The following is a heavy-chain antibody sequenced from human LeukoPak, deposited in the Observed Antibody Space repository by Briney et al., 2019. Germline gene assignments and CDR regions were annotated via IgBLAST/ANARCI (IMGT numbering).Heavy chain of an antibody. D-gene: IGHD3-22*01. CDR2: INPNSGGT. J-gene: IGHJ4*02. CDR3: ARGGYYYDSSGYYYAGTFDY. Sequence: GASVKVSCKASGYTFTGYYMHWVRQAPGQGLEWMGRINPNSGGTNYAQKFQGRVTMTRDTSISTAYMELSSLRSEDTAVYYCARGGYYYDSSGYYYAGTFDYWGQGTLVTVSS. V-gene: IGHV1-2*06. CDR1: GYTFTGYY.